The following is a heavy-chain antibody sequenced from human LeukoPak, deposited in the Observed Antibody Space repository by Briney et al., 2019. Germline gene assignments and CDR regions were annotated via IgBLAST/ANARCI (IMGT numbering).Heavy chain of an antibody. J-gene: IGHJ6*02. D-gene: IGHD2-2*01. CDR1: GFTFSSYA. V-gene: IGHV3-23*01. Sequence: GGSLRLSCAASGFTFSSYAMSWVRQAPGKGLEWVSAISGSGGSTYYADSVKGRFTISRDNSKNTLYLQMNSLRAEDTAVYYCAKDIVVVPAAIRGLPYYYYGMDVGGQGTTVTVSS. CDR2: ISGSGGST. CDR3: AKDIVVVPAAIRGLPYYYYGMDV.